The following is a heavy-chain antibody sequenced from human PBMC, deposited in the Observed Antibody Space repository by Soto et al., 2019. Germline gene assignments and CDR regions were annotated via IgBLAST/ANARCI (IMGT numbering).Heavy chain of an antibody. V-gene: IGHV3-33*01. CDR1: GLAYSSYG. CDR2: IWYDGSNK. D-gene: IGHD2-21*02. J-gene: IGHJ6*02. Sequence: LTLSCKTSGLAYSSYGMHRVRQDPGKGLEWVAVIWYDGSNKYYADSVKGRFTISRDNSKNTLYLQMNSLRAEDTAVYYCARDKEGXDGRALYYYYYGMDVWGQGTTDTVSS. CDR3: ARDKEGXDGRALYYYYYGMDV.